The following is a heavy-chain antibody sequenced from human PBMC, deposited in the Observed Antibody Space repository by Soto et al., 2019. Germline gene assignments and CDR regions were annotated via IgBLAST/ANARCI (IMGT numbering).Heavy chain of an antibody. CDR3: ARVLGDGGNYSDY. Sequence: PSETLSLTCTVSGGSISSGGYYWSWIRQHPGKGLEWIGYIYYSGSTYYNPSLRSRVTISVDTSKNQFSLKLSSVTAADTAVYYCARVLGDGGNYSDYWGQGTLVTVSS. V-gene: IGHV4-31*03. D-gene: IGHD2-15*01. J-gene: IGHJ4*02. CDR1: GGSISSGGYY. CDR2: IYYSGST.